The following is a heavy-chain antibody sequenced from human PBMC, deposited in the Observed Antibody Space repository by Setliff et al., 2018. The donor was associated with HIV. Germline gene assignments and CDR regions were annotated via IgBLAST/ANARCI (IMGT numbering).Heavy chain of an antibody. D-gene: IGHD3-10*01. CDR2: MNPNSGNT. CDR1: GYTFTSYD. J-gene: IGHJ4*02. CDR3: VSRSRHMVRGYYFDY. Sequence: GASVKVSCKASGYTFTSYDINWVRQATGQGLEWMGWMNPNSGNTGYAQKFQGRVTMTRNTSISTAYMELSSLRSDDTAVYYCVSRSRHMVRGYYFDYWGQGALVTVSS. V-gene: IGHV1-8*02.